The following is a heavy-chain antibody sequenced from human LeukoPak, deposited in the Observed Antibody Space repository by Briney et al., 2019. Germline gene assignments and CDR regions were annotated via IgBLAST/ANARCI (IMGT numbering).Heavy chain of an antibody. CDR2: ISSSSSTI. J-gene: IGHJ3*01. CDR1: GFTFSSYS. Sequence: PGGSLRLSCAASGFTFSSYSMNWVRQAPGKGLEGVSYISSSSSTIYYADSVKGRFTISRDNAKNSLYLQMNSLRAEDTAVYYCVRDKGGRSGAIYYDAFDVWGQGTMVSVSS. CDR3: VRDKGGRSGAIYYDAFDV. V-gene: IGHV3-48*04. D-gene: IGHD1-26*01.